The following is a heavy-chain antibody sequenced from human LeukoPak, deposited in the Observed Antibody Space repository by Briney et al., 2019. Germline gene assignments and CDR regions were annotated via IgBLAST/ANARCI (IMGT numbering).Heavy chain of an antibody. V-gene: IGHV4-38-2*02. D-gene: IGHD6-13*01. CDR3: ARVNELVPYFDY. Sequence: PAETLSLTCTVSGYSISSGYYWGWIRQPPGKGLEWIGSSYHSGSTYYNPSLKSRVTISVDTSKNQFSLKLSSVTAADTAVYYCARVNELVPYFDYWGQGTLVTVSS. CDR2: SYHSGST. J-gene: IGHJ4*02. CDR1: GYSISSGYY.